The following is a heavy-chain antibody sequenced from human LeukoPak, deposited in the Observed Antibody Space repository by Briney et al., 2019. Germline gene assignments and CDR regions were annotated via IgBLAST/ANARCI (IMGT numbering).Heavy chain of an antibody. CDR2: IHSSGYT. CDR1: GGSISSYY. Sequence: SETLSLTCTVSGGSISSYYWSWIRQPPGQGLEWIAYIHSSGYTNYNPSLKSRVTISVDTSNNQFSLKVTSVTAADTAVYYCAKRQGPDSGSYDYFDPWGQGTLVTVSS. V-gene: IGHV4-4*09. D-gene: IGHD1-26*01. CDR3: AKRQGPDSGSYDYFDP. J-gene: IGHJ5*02.